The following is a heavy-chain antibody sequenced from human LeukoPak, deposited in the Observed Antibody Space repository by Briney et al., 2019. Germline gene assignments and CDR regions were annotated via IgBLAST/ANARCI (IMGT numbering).Heavy chain of an antibody. V-gene: IGHV3-23*01. Sequence: QPGGSLRLSCAASGFTFSTYAMGWVRQAPGEGLEWVSSIKGGGGDPFYADSVRGRFTISRDKSKNTLYLQLNSLRAEDTAVYFCAQGGHDYIPFYYWGQGTLVTVSS. J-gene: IGHJ4*02. CDR1: GFTFSTYA. D-gene: IGHD4-11*01. CDR2: IKGGGGDP. CDR3: AQGGHDYIPFYY.